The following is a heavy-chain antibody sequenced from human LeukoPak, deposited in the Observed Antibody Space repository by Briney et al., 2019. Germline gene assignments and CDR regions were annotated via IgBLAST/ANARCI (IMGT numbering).Heavy chain of an antibody. J-gene: IGHJ4*02. CDR2: IYHSGST. CDR3: ARGDLDSSSWYYFDY. CDR1: GGSISSGGYS. D-gene: IGHD6-13*01. V-gene: IGHV4-30-2*01. Sequence: SETLSLTCAVSGGSISSGGYSWSWIRQPPGKGLEWIGYIYHSGSTYYNPSLKSRVTISVDRSKNQFSLKLSSVTAADTAVYYCARGDLDSSSWYYFDYWGQGTLVTVSS.